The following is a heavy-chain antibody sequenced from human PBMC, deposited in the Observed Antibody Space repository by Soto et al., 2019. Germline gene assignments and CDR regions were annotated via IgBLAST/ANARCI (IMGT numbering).Heavy chain of an antibody. CDR2: ITPFFGIT. Sequence: QVQLVQSGAEVKRPGSSVKVSCVASGSTFISYTFSWVRQAPGQGLEWMGRITPFFGITNYAQKFQGRVTIAADKSTGTAYMELSSLRSEDTAVYYCASATATTNYYDMDVWGKGTTVTVPS. J-gene: IGHJ6*03. V-gene: IGHV1-69*02. CDR3: ASATATTNYYDMDV. CDR1: GSTFISYT. D-gene: IGHD4-17*01.